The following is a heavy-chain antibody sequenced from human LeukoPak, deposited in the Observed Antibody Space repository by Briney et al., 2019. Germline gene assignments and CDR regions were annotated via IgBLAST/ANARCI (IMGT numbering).Heavy chain of an antibody. CDR1: GCSISSYY. J-gene: IGHJ6*03. Sequence: SETLSLTCPVSGCSISSYYWSWIRQTPAKGLAGIGYIYYSGSTNFNPSLKSRVTISVDTSKNQFSLKMSSVTAADTAVYFCARGGPPGYYYDYYMDVWGKGTTVTISS. V-gene: IGHV4-59*01. CDR3: ARGGPPGYYYDYYMDV. CDR2: IYYSGST.